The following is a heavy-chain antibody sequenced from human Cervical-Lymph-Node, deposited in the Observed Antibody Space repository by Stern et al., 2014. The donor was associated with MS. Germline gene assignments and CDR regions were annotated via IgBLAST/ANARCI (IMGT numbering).Heavy chain of an antibody. D-gene: IGHD6-13*01. V-gene: IGHV4-34*01. CDR1: GGSFSGYF. CDR3: ASRQHSSTWYRDN. Sequence: QVQLQQWGAGLLKPSETLSLTCAVYGGSFSGYFWSWIRQPPGKALEWIGEINHSGTTNYKSSLKSRVTISVDTSKNQFYLKLRSVTAADTAFYYCASRQHSSTWYRDNWGQGTRVTVSS. J-gene: IGHJ4*02. CDR2: INHSGTT.